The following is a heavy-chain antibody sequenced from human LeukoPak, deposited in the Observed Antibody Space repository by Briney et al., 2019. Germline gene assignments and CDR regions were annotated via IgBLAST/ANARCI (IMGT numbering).Heavy chain of an antibody. V-gene: IGHV3-33*01. CDR1: GFSFSHYG. Sequence: GGSLRLSCAASGFSFSHYGMHWVRQAPGKGLEWVAIIWNHGSKSQYADSVKGRFTVSRDNSKNMLSLQMNSLRAEDTAVYYCARGRPHGNDYWGQGTLVTVSS. D-gene: IGHD4-23*01. CDR2: IWNHGSKS. J-gene: IGHJ4*02. CDR3: ARGRPHGNDY.